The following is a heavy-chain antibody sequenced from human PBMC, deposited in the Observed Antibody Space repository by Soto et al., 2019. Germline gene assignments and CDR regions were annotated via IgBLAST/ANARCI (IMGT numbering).Heavy chain of an antibody. J-gene: IGHJ6*02. CDR1: GFTFSSYA. Sequence: HPVGSLRLSCAASGFTFSSYAMSWVRQAPGKGLEWVSAISGSGGSTYYADSVKGRFTISRDNSKNTLYLQMNSLRAEDTAVYYCAKDPTPFRTYCSGGSCYSPHYYYGMDVWGQGTTVTVSS. D-gene: IGHD2-15*01. CDR3: AKDPTPFRTYCSGGSCYSPHYYYGMDV. V-gene: IGHV3-23*01. CDR2: ISGSGGST.